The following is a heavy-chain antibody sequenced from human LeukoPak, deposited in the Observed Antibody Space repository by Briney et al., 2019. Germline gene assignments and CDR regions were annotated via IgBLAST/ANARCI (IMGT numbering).Heavy chain of an antibody. D-gene: IGHD3-22*01. V-gene: IGHV4-31*11. J-gene: IGHJ5*02. CDR1: GGSFSGYY. Sequence: PSETLSLTCAVYGGSFSGYYWSWIRQHPGKGLEWIGYIYCSGSTYYNPSLKSRVTISVDTSKNQFSLKLSSVTAADTAVYYCARAEYYYDSSGYYPSLYNWFDPWGQGTLVTVSS. CDR3: ARAEYYYDSSGYYPSLYNWFDP. CDR2: IYCSGST.